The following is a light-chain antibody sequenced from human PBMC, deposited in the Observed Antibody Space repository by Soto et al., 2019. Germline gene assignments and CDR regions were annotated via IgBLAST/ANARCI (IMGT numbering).Light chain of an antibody. CDR3: QQYNSPWT. Sequence: DIQMTQSPSTLSASVGDRVTITCRASQSISSWLAWYQQKPGKAPKLLIYDASALEGGVPSRFSGSGSGTEFTLTISGLQPDDFATYFCQQYNSPWTFGQGTKVDMK. CDR2: DAS. V-gene: IGKV1-5*01. J-gene: IGKJ1*01. CDR1: QSISSW.